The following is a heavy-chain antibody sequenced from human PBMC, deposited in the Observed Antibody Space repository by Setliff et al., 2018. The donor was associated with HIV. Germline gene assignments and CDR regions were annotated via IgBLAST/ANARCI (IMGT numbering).Heavy chain of an antibody. CDR3: ARGRITMVRGVISRGSVGDY. CDR1: GGSFSSYY. V-gene: IGHV4-34*01. CDR2: INHSGST. J-gene: IGHJ4*02. D-gene: IGHD3-10*01. Sequence: SETLSLTCAVYGGSFSSYYWSWIRQPPGKGLEWIGEINHSGSTNYHPSLKSRVAISVDTSKNQFSLKLSSVTAADTSVYYCARGRITMVRGVISRGSVGDYWGQGTLVTVSS.